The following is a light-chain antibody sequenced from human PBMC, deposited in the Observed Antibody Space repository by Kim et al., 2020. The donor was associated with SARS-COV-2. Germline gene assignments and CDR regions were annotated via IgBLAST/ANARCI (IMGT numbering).Light chain of an antibody. CDR1: QSFSSSY. Sequence: LSPGERATLSCRASQSFSSSYLAWYQQKPGQAPRLLIYAASFRATGIPDRFSGSGSGTDFTLTISRLEPEDFAVYFCQQYGSSLYTFGQGTRLEI. V-gene: IGKV3-20*01. CDR3: QQYGSSLYT. J-gene: IGKJ2*01. CDR2: AAS.